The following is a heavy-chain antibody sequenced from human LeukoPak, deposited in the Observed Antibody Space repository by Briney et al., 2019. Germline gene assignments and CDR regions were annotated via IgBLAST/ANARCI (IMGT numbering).Heavy chain of an antibody. D-gene: IGHD3-10*01. V-gene: IGHV3-53*01. Sequence: GGSLRLSCAASGFTVSSNYMSWVRQAPGKGLEWVSVIYSGGSTYYADSVKGRFTISRDNYKNTLYLQMNSLRAEDTAVYYCARARGLLSYYFDYWGQGTLVTVSS. CDR1: GFTVSSNY. CDR2: IYSGGST. J-gene: IGHJ4*02. CDR3: ARARGLLSYYFDY.